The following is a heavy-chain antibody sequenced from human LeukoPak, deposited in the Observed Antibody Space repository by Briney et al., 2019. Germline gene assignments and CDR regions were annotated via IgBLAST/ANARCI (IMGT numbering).Heavy chain of an antibody. D-gene: IGHD3-16*01. J-gene: IGHJ4*02. CDR3: ARAAGDTFFDY. CDR2: IWYDGSNK. Sequence: GGSLRLSCAASEFTFSSSGMHWVRLAPGKGLEWVALIWYDGSNKYYADSVKGRFTISRDNSKNTLYLQMNSLRAEDTAVYYCARAAGDTFFDYWGQGTLVTVSS. V-gene: IGHV3-33*01. CDR1: EFTFSSSG.